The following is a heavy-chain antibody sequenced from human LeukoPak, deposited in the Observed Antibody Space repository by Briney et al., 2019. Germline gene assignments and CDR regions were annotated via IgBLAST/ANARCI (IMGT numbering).Heavy chain of an antibody. V-gene: IGHV1-69*05. D-gene: IGHD5-24*01. CDR3: ARDERRDGYNLSGS. Sequence: SVKVSCKASGGTFSSYAISWVRQAPGQGLEWMGGIIPIFGTANYAQKFQGRVTITTDESTSTAYMELSSLRSEDTAVYYCARDERRDGYNLSGSWGQGTVVTVSS. CDR1: GGTFSSYA. CDR2: IIPIFGTA. J-gene: IGHJ5*02.